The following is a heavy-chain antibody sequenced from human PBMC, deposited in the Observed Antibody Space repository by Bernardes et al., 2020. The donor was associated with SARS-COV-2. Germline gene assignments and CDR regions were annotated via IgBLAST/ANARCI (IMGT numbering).Heavy chain of an antibody. CDR1: GFTLRNHW. Sequence: GGSLRLSCAASGFTLRNHWMHWVRQAPGKGLVWVSRSNSDGGSTAYADSVRGRFTISRDNAKNTLNLQMSSLRVEDTAVYYCARGGSGTTGFYGMDVWGQGTTVTVS. CDR2: SNSDGGST. J-gene: IGHJ6*02. CDR3: ARGGSGTTGFYGMDV. V-gene: IGHV3-74*01. D-gene: IGHD1-7*01.